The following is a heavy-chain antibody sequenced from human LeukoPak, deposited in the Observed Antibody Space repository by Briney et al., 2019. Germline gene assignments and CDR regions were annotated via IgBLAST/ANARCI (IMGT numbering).Heavy chain of an antibody. V-gene: IGHV3-21*01. CDR2: ITSSSSYI. CDR1: GFTFSTYS. D-gene: IGHD2/OR15-2a*01. J-gene: IGHJ4*02. CDR3: ASLSTSTSIGDY. Sequence: GGSLRLSCAASGFTFSTYSMNWVRQAPGKGLEWVSSITSSSSYIYYADSVKGRFTISRDNAKNSLYLQMTSLTADDTALYYCASLSTSTSIGDYWGQGTLVTVSS.